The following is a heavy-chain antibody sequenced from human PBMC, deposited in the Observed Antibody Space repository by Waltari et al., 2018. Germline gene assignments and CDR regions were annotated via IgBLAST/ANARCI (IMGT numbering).Heavy chain of an antibody. CDR2: IYHSGST. Sequence: QLQLQESGSGLVKPSQTLSLTCAVSGGSISSGGYSWRWIRQPPGKGLEWIGYIYHSGSTDYNPSLKSRVTISVDRSKNQFSLKLSSVTAADTAVYYCASEPSYYYDSSGYTDYWGQGTLVTVSS. J-gene: IGHJ4*02. D-gene: IGHD3-22*01. CDR1: GGSISSGGYS. V-gene: IGHV4-30-2*01. CDR3: ASEPSYYYDSSGYTDY.